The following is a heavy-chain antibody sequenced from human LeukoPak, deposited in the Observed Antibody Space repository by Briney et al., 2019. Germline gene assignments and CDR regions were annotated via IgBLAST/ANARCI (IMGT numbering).Heavy chain of an antibody. Sequence: GGSLRLSCTASGFTFSSYAMSWVRQAPGKGLEWVSAIRGSGGSTYYADSVKGRFTISRDNSKNTLYLQMNSLRAEDTAVHYCAKEDGFWSGYSYYFDYWGQGTLVTVSS. CDR1: GFTFSSYA. CDR2: IRGSGGST. J-gene: IGHJ4*02. CDR3: AKEDGFWSGYSYYFDY. V-gene: IGHV3-23*01. D-gene: IGHD3-3*01.